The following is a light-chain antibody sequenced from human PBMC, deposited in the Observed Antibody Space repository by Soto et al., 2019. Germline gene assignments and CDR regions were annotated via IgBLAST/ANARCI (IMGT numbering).Light chain of an antibody. J-gene: IGKJ5*01. V-gene: IGKV3D-15*02. Sequence: EIVMTQSPATLSVSPGERATLSCRASQSVSSYLAWYQQKPGQAPRLLIYDASNRATGIPARFSGSGSGTDFTLTTSRLEPEDFAVYYCQQYDNSPITFGQGTRLEIK. CDR1: QSVSSY. CDR2: DAS. CDR3: QQYDNSPIT.